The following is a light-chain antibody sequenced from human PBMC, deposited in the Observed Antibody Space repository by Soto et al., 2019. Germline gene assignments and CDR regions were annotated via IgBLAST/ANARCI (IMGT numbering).Light chain of an antibody. CDR1: QSVSSTL. CDR2: GVS. Sequence: EIVLTQSPVALSLSPGERATLSCRASQSVSSTLLTWYQQKPGQAPRLLIYGVSSRATCVPGRFSGSRSGTGLTLTILRLEPEECAGYVCQHYGDSSWTFGHGTRVEIK. V-gene: IGKV3-20*01. J-gene: IGKJ1*01. CDR3: QHYGDSSWT.